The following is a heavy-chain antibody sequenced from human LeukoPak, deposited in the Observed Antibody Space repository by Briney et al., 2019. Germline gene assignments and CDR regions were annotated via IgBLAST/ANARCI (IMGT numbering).Heavy chain of an antibody. CDR1: GFTFSNAW. V-gene: IGHV3-15*01. Sequence: PGGSLRLSCAASGFTFSNAWMSWVRQAPGKGLEWVGRIKSKTDGGTTDYAAPVKGRFTISRDDSKNTLYLQMNSLKTEDTAVYYCTAEVGPYYGSGSYFVYWGQGTLVTVSS. D-gene: IGHD3-10*01. CDR3: TAEVGPYYGSGSYFVY. J-gene: IGHJ4*02. CDR2: IKSKTDGGTT.